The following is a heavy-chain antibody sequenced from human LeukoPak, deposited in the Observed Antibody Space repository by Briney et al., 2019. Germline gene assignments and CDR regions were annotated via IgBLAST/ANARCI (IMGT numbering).Heavy chain of an antibody. CDR3: VRQYCSDNYCPLLAY. CDR1: GFTFSDYY. V-gene: IGHV3-11*01. CDR2: ISSTSTTI. Sequence: GGSLRLSCAASGFTFSDYYMSWIRQAPGKGLAWVSYISSTSTTIYYADSVKGRFTISRDNAKNSVYLQMNSLGAEDTAVYYCVRQYCSDNYCPLLAYWGQGTLVTVSS. J-gene: IGHJ4*02. D-gene: IGHD2-15*01.